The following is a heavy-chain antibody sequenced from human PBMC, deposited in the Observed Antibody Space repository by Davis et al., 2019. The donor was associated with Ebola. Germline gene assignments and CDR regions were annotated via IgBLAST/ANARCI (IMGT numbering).Heavy chain of an antibody. CDR1: GFTFSDYY. D-gene: IGHD3-16*02. Sequence: PGGSLRLSCAASGFTFSDYYMSWVRRAPGKGLDWVSYISSGGITIYYADSVKGRFTISRDNAKNSLFLQMNSLRAEDTAVYYCARALRLGELSPIGYWGQGTLVTVSS. V-gene: IGHV3-11*01. CDR2: ISSGGITI. J-gene: IGHJ4*02. CDR3: ARALRLGELSPIGY.